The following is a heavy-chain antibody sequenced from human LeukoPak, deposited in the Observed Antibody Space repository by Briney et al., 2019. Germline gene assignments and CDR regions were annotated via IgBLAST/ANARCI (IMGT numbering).Heavy chain of an antibody. CDR3: AREGRSGWYWFDP. J-gene: IGHJ5*02. Sequence: ASVKVSCTASGYIFSNYGIIWVRQAPGQGLEWMGWINTYNGNTNYARKFQGRVTMTTDTLTTTVYMELRSLRSDDTAVYYCAREGRSGWYWFDPWGQGTLVTVSS. CDR2: INTYNGNT. V-gene: IGHV1-18*01. D-gene: IGHD6-19*01. CDR1: GYIFSNYG.